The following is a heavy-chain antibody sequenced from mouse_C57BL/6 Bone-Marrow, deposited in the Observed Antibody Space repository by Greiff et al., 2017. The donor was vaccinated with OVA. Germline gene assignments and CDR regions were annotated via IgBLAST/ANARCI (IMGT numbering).Heavy chain of an antibody. CDR3: ARSPDTTVVARYWYFDV. V-gene: IGHV3-8*01. Sequence: EVKLVESGPGLAKPSQTLSLTCSVTGYSITSDYWNWIRKFPGNKLEYMGYISYSGSTYYNPSLKSRISITRDTSKNQYYLQLNSVTTEDTATYYCARSPDTTVVARYWYFDVWGTGTTVTVSS. D-gene: IGHD1-1*01. J-gene: IGHJ1*03. CDR1: GYSITSDY. CDR2: ISYSGST.